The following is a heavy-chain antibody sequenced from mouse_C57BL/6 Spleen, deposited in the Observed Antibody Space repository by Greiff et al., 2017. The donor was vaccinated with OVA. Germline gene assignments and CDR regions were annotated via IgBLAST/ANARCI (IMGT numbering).Heavy chain of an antibody. CDR1: GYTFTEYT. D-gene: IGHD2-3*01. CDR3: ARHEDSLIYDGYCFAY. CDR2: FYPGGGSI. V-gene: IGHV1-62-2*01. Sequence: VQLQESGAELVKPGASVKLSCKASGYTFTEYTIHWVKQRSGQGLEWIGWFYPGGGSIKYNEKFKDKATLTADKSSSTVYMELSRLTSEDSAVYFCARHEDSLIYDGYCFAYWGQGTLVTVSA. J-gene: IGHJ3*01.